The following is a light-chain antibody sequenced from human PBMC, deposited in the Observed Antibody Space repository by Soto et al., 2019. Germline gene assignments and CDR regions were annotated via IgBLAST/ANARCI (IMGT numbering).Light chain of an antibody. Sequence: QSVLTQPPSASRTPGQRVTISCSGSSSNIGSNYVYWYQQLPGTAPKLLIYSNNQRPSGVPDRFSGSKSGTSASLAISGLRSEDEADYYCAAWDDSLNGHVFGTGTKVTVL. J-gene: IGLJ1*01. V-gene: IGLV1-47*02. CDR3: AAWDDSLNGHV. CDR1: SSNIGSNY. CDR2: SNN.